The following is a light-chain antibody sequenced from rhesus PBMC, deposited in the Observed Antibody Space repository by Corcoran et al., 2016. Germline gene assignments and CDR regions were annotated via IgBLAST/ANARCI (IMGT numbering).Light chain of an antibody. J-gene: IGKJ2*01. CDR2: SVS. CDR1: QGINNY. CDR3: QQYYNSPPS. Sequence: DIHMTQSPSSLSAFVGDRVTITCRASQGINNYLSWYQQKPGKAPKVLIFSVSNLQTGVPSRFSGTRSGTDYSLTISSLQPEDIETYYCQQYYNSPPSFGEGTKVELK. V-gene: IGKV1-66*01.